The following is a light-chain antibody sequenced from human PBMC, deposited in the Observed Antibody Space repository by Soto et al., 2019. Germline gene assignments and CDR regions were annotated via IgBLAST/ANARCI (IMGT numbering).Light chain of an antibody. V-gene: IGKV3-20*01. CDR3: QQYGSTPPVT. CDR1: QSVSSDY. Sequence: EIVLTQSPGTLSLSPGERATLSCMASQSVSSDYLSWYQQKPGQPPRLLISGASYRATGIPDRFSGGGSGTDFTLTISRLEADDFAVYYCQQYGSTPPVTFGGGTKVEIK. CDR2: GAS. J-gene: IGKJ4*01.